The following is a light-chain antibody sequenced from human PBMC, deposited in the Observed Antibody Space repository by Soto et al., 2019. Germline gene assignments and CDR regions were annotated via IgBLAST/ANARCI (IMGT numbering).Light chain of an antibody. CDR1: QSVNSR. J-gene: IGKJ5*01. V-gene: IGKV3-20*01. Sequence: EIVLTQSPGTLSLSAWERATLSFMASQSVNSRLAWYQHKPGQAPRLLISGASSRATGIPDRFSGSGSATDFTLTISRLEPEDFALYYCQHYGRSPITFGQGTRLEIK. CDR3: QHYGRSPIT. CDR2: GAS.